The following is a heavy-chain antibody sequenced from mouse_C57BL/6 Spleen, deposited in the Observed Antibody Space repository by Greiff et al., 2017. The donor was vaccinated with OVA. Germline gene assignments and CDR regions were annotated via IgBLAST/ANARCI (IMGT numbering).Heavy chain of an antibody. J-gene: IGHJ4*01. D-gene: IGHD3-2*01. CDR2: IYPGSGST. CDR3: RRDRGEEMDG. CDR1: GYTFTSYW. Sequence: VQLQQPGAELVKPGASVKMSCKASGYTFTSYWITWVKQRPGQGLEWIGDIYPGSGSTNYNEKFKGKATLTVDKSSSTAYMQLSSLTSEDTAVYYCRRDRGEEMDGWGKGATVTVST. V-gene: IGHV1-55*01.